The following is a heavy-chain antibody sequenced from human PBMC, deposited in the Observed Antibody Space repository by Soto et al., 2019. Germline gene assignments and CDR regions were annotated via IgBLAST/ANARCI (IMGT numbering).Heavy chain of an antibody. CDR2: INPNSGGT. CDR1: GYTFTVYY. J-gene: IGHJ4*02. Sequence: GASVKISCTASGYTFTVYYIYWVRQAPGQGLEWMGWINPNSGGTNYAQKFQGWVTMTRDTSISTAYMELSRLSSDDTAVYYCATACRDGYNCLDYWGQGTLVTVFS. CDR3: ATACRDGYNCLDY. V-gene: IGHV1-2*04. D-gene: IGHD5-12*01.